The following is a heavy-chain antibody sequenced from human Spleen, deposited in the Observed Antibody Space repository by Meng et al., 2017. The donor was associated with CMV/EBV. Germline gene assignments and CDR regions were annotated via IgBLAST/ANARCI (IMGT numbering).Heavy chain of an antibody. Sequence: TFSSYVMSWVRQAPGKGPEWVSAISGGGGTTYYADSVKGRFTISRDNSKNTLYLQMNSLRAEDTAVYYCAKVFAYSSPSGLSYYFDHWGQGTLVTVSS. CDR1: TFSSYV. V-gene: IGHV3-23*01. D-gene: IGHD6-6*01. J-gene: IGHJ4*02. CDR3: AKVFAYSSPSGLSYYFDH. CDR2: ISGGGGTT.